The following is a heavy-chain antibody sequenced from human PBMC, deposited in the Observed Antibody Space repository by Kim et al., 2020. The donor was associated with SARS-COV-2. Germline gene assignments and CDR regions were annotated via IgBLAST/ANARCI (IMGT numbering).Heavy chain of an antibody. Sequence: SVKVSCKASGGTFSSYAISWVRQAPGQGLEWMGRIIPILGIANYAQKFQGRVTITADKSTSTAYMELSSLRSEDTAVYYCARSGTSNYYYYYGMDVWGQGTTVTVSS. V-gene: IGHV1-69*04. J-gene: IGHJ6*02. D-gene: IGHD2-2*01. CDR2: IIPILGIA. CDR1: GGTFSSYA. CDR3: ARSGTSNYYYYYGMDV.